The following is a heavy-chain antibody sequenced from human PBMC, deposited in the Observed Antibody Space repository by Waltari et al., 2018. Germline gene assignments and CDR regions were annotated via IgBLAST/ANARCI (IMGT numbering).Heavy chain of an antibody. CDR1: GFTFSSYG. CDR3: AATYCGGDCYSPGAFDI. J-gene: IGHJ3*02. V-gene: IGHV3-33*01. CDR2: IWYDGSNK. Sequence: QVQLVESGGGVVQPGRSLRLSCAASGFTFSSYGMHWVRKAPGRGLEWVAVIWYDGSNKYYADSVKGRFTISRDNSKNTLYLQMNSLRAEDTAVYYCAATYCGGDCYSPGAFDIWGQGTMVTVSS. D-gene: IGHD2-21*01.